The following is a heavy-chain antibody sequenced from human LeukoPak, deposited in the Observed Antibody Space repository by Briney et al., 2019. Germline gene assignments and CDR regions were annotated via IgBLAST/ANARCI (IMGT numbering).Heavy chain of an antibody. J-gene: IGHJ4*02. V-gene: IGHV2-5*02. CDR1: GFSLSTSGVG. CDR3: AHSARYYYDSSGYSPYNSYYFDY. Sequence: SGPTLVKPTQTLTLTCTFSGFSLSTSGVGVGWIRQPPGKALEWLALIYWDDDKRYSPSLKSRLTITKDTSKNQVVLTMTNMDPVDTATYYCAHSARYYYDSSGYSPYNSYYFDYWGQGTLVTVSS. CDR2: IYWDDDK. D-gene: IGHD3-22*01.